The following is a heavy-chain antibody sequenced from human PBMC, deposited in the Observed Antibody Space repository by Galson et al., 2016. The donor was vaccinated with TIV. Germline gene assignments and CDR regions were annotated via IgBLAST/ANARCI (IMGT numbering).Heavy chain of an antibody. CDR2: INPSGGGT. CDR3: ARSQSCGGDSYYFDY. J-gene: IGHJ4*02. V-gene: IGHV1-46*01. CDR1: GYTVTTYY. Sequence: SVKVSCKAFGYTVTTYYIHWVRQGPGQGLEWMGIINPSGGGTTYAQNFQGRITMTRDTSTGTVYMALSSLRSEDTAVYYCARSQSCGGDSYYFDYWGRGTLVTVSS. D-gene: IGHD2-21*02.